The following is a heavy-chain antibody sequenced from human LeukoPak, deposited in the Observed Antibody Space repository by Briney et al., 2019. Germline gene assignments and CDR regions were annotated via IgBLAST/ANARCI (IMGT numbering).Heavy chain of an antibody. V-gene: IGHV4-39*01. Sequence: SETLSLTCTVSGGSISSSSYYWGWIRQPPGKGLEWIGSIYYSGSTYYNPSLKSRVTISVDTSKNQFSLKLSSVTAADTAVYYCARHASIAARSIVGGYFQHWGQGTLVTVSS. J-gene: IGHJ1*01. CDR2: IYYSGST. D-gene: IGHD6-6*01. CDR1: GGSISSSSYY. CDR3: ARHASIAARSIVGGYFQH.